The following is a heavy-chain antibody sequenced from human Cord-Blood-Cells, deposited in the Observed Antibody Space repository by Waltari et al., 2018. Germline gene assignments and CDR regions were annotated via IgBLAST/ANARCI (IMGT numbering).Heavy chain of an antibody. CDR1: GFTFSSYS. V-gene: IGHV3-48*02. CDR3: ARDKRYSSSSFDY. CDR2: ISISSSTI. D-gene: IGHD6-6*01. Sequence: EVQLVESGGGLVQPGGSLRLSCAAYGFTFSSYSMNWVRQAPGKGLEGVSYISISSSTIYYADSVKCRFTISRDNAKNSLYLQMNSLRDEDTAVYYCARDKRYSSSSFDYWGQGTLVTVSS. J-gene: IGHJ4*02.